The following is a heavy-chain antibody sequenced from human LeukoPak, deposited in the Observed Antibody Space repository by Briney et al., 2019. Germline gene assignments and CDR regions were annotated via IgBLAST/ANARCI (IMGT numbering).Heavy chain of an antibody. J-gene: IGHJ4*02. CDR2: IYRSGNT. D-gene: IGHD5-24*01. V-gene: IGHV4-38-2*01. CDR1: GYSISSGYY. CDR3: ARFSDGYSLGGYYFDY. Sequence: SETLSLTCAVSGYSISSGYYWGWIRQPPGKGLEWIGAIYRSGNTYYNPSLKSRVTISVDTSKNQFSLKLSSVAAADTAAYYCARFSDGYSLGGYYFDYWGQGTLVTVSS.